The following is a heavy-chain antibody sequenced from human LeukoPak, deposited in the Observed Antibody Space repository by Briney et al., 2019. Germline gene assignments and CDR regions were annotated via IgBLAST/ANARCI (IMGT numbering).Heavy chain of an antibody. V-gene: IGHV4-39*01. CDR3: ARTRYYYNSRSYGAPYYFDY. Sequence: SETLSLTCAVSGGSISSNSYYWGWIRQPPGKGLEWFGSIYYSGRNYYNPSLKSRVTISVDTSKNQFSLKLSSVTAADTAVYYCARTRYYYNSRSYGAPYYFDYWGQGTLVTVSS. CDR1: GGSISSNSYY. D-gene: IGHD3-10*01. J-gene: IGHJ4*02. CDR2: IYYSGRN.